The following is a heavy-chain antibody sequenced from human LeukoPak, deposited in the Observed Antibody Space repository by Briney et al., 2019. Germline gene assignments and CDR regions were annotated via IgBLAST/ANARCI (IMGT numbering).Heavy chain of an antibody. CDR3: ARGSSGVYYYDSSGYSDY. CDR1: GFTFSSYW. CDR2: IKQEGSEK. V-gene: IGHV3-7*01. J-gene: IGHJ4*02. D-gene: IGHD3-22*01. Sequence: GSLRLSCAASGFTFSSYWMSWVRQAPGKGLEWVANIKQEGSEKYYVDSVKGRFTISRDNAKNSLYLQTNSLRAEDTAVYYCARGSSGVYYYDSSGYSDYWGQGTLVTVSS.